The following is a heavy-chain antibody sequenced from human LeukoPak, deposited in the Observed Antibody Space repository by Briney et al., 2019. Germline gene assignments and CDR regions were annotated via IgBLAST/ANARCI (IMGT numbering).Heavy chain of an antibody. Sequence: SETLSLTCTVSGDSISSRTYYWGWIRQPPGKGLEWIGSIYYSGRTYYNPSLKSRVTISVDTSKNQFSLKLSSVTAADTAVYYCARDRLQLQSWGQGTLVTVSS. V-gene: IGHV4-39*07. CDR1: GDSISSRTYY. D-gene: IGHD1-1*01. CDR3: ARDRLQLQS. CDR2: IYYSGRT. J-gene: IGHJ5*02.